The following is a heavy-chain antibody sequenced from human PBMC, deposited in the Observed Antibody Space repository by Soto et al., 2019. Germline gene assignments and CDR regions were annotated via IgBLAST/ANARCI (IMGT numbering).Heavy chain of an antibody. V-gene: IGHV3-33*01. CDR3: ARLHTYYYGMDV. CDR1: GFTFSSYG. J-gene: IGHJ6*02. Sequence: GGSLRLSCAASGFTFSSYGMHWVRQAPGKGLEWVAVIWYDGSNKYYADSVQGRFTISRDNSKNTLYLQMNSLRAEDTAVYYCARLHTYYYGMDVWGQGTTVTVSS. CDR2: IWYDGSNK.